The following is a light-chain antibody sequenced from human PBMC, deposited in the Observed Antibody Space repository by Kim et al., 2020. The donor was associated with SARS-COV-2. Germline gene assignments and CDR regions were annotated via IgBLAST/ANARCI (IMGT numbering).Light chain of an antibody. CDR3: QQHNNWPRT. CDR2: GAS. J-gene: IGKJ1*01. Sequence: VSLGGRATLSCRPSQSVGTNVAWYQQKPGQAPRLLIYGASTRATGIPARFSGSGSGTEFTLSISSLQSEDFAIYHCQQHNNWPRTFGQGTKVDIK. CDR1: QSVGTN. V-gene: IGKV3D-15*01.